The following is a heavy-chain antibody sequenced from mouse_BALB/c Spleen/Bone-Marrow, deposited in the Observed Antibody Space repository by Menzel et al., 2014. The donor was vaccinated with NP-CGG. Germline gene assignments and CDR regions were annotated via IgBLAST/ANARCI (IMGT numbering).Heavy chain of an antibody. D-gene: IGHD2-14*01. V-gene: IGHV14-3*02. CDR2: IDPANGNA. J-gene: IGHJ2*01. CDR1: GINIKDTY. CDR3: ARYRLGTYFDF. Sequence: EVKLMESGAELVKPGASVKLSCTASGINIKDTYMHWVKQRPEQGLEWIGRIDPANGNAKYDPKFQGKATITADTSSNTAYLQLSSLTSEDTAVYYCARYRLGTYFDFWGQGTTLTVSS.